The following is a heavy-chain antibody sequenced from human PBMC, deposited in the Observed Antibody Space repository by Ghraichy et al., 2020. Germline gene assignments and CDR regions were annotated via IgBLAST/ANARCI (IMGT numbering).Heavy chain of an antibody. CDR3: VRDRGFYYYYGMDV. D-gene: IGHD3-16*01. CDR2: IHSSGNT. J-gene: IGHJ6*02. Sequence: ESLNISCTVSGGSVSSRDYYWTWIRQPPGKGLEWIGHIHSSGNTNYNPSLKSRVTISVDTSKNQFSLKLSSVTAADTAVYYCVRDRGFYYYYGMDVWGQGTTVTVSS. V-gene: IGHV4-61*08. CDR1: GGSVSSRDYY.